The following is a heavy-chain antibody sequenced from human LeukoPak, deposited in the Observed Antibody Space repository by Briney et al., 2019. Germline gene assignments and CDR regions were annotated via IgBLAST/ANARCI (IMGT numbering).Heavy chain of an antibody. V-gene: IGHV4-59*01. CDR3: ARDRPLVYSSPSEAFDI. CDR1: GGSISSYY. J-gene: IGHJ3*02. D-gene: IGHD6-13*01. CDR2: IYYSGST. Sequence: PSETLSLTCTVAGGSISSYYWSWIRQPPGKGLEWIGYIYYSGSTNYNPSLKSRVTISVDTSKNQFSLKLSSVTAEDTAVYYCARDRPLVYSSPSEAFDIWGQGTMVTVSS.